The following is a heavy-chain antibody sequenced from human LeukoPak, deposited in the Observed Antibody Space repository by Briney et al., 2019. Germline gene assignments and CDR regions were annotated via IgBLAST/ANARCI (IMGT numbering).Heavy chain of an antibody. CDR1: GFIFKSYA. CDR2: IGGSALDT. V-gene: IGHV3-23*01. D-gene: IGHD1-26*01. Sequence: GGSLRLSCAASGFIFKSYAMSWVRQTPAKGLEWVAAIGGSALDTYYPDSVKGRFIISRDNTRNTLYLQMSSLRAEDTAVYFCVKEGLILGASQFDYWGQGTLVTVSS. J-gene: IGHJ4*02. CDR3: VKEGLILGASQFDY.